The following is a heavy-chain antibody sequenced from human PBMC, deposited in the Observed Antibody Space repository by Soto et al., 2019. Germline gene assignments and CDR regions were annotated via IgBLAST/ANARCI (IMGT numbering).Heavy chain of an antibody. CDR1: GFTFSSYW. D-gene: IGHD3-22*01. Sequence: PGGSLRLSCAASGFTFSSYWMSWVRQAPGKGLECVANIKQDGSEKYDVDSVKGRFTISRDNAKNSLYLQTNSLRAEDTAVYYCARAQAYYGSSGYYSIFDYWGQGTLVTVSS. CDR2: IKQDGSEK. J-gene: IGHJ4*02. CDR3: ARAQAYYGSSGYYSIFDY. V-gene: IGHV3-7*04.